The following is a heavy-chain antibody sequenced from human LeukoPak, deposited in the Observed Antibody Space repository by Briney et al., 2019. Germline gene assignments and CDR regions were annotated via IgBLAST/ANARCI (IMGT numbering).Heavy chain of an antibody. CDR3: ARVNQEDYYDSSGYYSPFDF. Sequence: SETLSLICTVSDGSITTDDYFWSWIRQPPGKGLEWIGYISHRGRTYSNPSLESRLTMSVDRSQNQFFLKLSSVTAADTAVYYCARVNQEDYYDSSGYYSPFDFWGQGTLVTVSS. CDR1: DGSITTDDYF. V-gene: IGHV4-30-2*01. D-gene: IGHD3-22*01. J-gene: IGHJ4*02. CDR2: ISHRGRT.